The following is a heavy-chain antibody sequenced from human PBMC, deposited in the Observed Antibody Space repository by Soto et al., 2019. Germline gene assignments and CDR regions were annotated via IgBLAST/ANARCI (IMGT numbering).Heavy chain of an antibody. CDR1: RGSVSSGSFY. J-gene: IGHJ3*02. Sequence: PSETLSLTCTVSRGSVSSGSFYWSWIRQPPGKGLEWIGYISNSGNVNHNPSLKSRVTISVDTSKNHFSLKVSSVTAADTALYYWARSGPGDYEAVEIWGQGTMVTVSS. CDR3: ARSGPGDYEAVEI. CDR2: ISNSGNV. V-gene: IGHV4-61*03. D-gene: IGHD4-17*01.